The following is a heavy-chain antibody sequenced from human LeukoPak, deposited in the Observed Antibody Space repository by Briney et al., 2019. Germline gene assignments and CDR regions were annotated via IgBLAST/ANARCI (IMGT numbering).Heavy chain of an antibody. D-gene: IGHD4-17*01. CDR1: GGSFSGYY. Sequence: SETLSLTCAVYGGSFSGYYWSWIRQPPGKGLEWIGEINHSGSTNYNPSLKSRVTISVDTSENQFSLKLSSVTAADTAVYYCARGPVSWFDPWGQGTLVTVSS. CDR2: INHSGST. V-gene: IGHV4-34*01. J-gene: IGHJ5*02. CDR3: ARGPVSWFDP.